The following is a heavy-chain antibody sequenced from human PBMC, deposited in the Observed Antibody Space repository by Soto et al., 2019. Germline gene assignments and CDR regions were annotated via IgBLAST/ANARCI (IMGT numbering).Heavy chain of an antibody. CDR3: PRGEEGPWVD. CDR2: INPNSGGT. J-gene: IGHJ4*02. CDR1: GYTFTGYY. D-gene: IGHD2-15*01. V-gene: IGHV1-2*04. Sequence: QVQLVQSGAEVKKPGASVKVSCKASGYTFTGYYMHWVRQAPGQGLEWMGWINPNSGGTNYAQKFQGWVTMTRDTSIRTAYTELRRLRSDHTAVYYRPRGEEGPWVDWGQGTLVTVSS.